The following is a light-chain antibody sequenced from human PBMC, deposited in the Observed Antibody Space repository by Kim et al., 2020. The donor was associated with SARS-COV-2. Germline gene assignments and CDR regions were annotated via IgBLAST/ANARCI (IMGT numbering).Light chain of an antibody. CDR1: SSDVGGYNY. Sequence: QSALTQPASVSGSPGQSITISCTGTSSDVGGYNYVSWYQQYPGKAPKLMIYDVSKRPSGVSNRFSGSKSGNTASLTISGLQAEDEADYYCSSYTSSSTPVFGGGTQLTVL. V-gene: IGLV2-14*01. CDR3: SSYTSSSTPV. CDR2: DVS. J-gene: IGLJ3*02.